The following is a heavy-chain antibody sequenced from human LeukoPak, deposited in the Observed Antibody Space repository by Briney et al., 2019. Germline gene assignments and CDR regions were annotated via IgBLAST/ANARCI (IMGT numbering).Heavy chain of an antibody. J-gene: IGHJ4*02. Sequence: SETLSLTCTVSGGSISSYYWIWIRQPPGKGLEWIGYIYYSGSTNYNPSLKSRVTISVDTSKNQFSLKLSSVTAADTAVYYCARVRTGGYDFWSGYYTGPFDYWGQGTLVTVSS. D-gene: IGHD3-3*01. CDR2: IYYSGST. V-gene: IGHV4-59*01. CDR1: GGSISSYY. CDR3: ARVRTGGYDFWSGYYTGPFDY.